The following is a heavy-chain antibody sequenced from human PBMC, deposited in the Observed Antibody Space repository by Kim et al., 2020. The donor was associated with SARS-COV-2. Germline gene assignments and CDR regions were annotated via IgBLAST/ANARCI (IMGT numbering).Heavy chain of an antibody. CDR2: INPSGGST. D-gene: IGHD5-18*01. Sequence: ASVKVSCKASVYTFTSYYMHWVRQAPGQGLEWMGIINPSGGSTSYAQKFQGRVTMTRDTSTSTVYMELSSLRSEDTAVYYCARESEGYSYGYASHLNHDYWGQGTLVTVSS. CDR1: VYTFTSYY. V-gene: IGHV1-46*01. CDR3: ARESEGYSYGYASHLNHDY. J-gene: IGHJ4*02.